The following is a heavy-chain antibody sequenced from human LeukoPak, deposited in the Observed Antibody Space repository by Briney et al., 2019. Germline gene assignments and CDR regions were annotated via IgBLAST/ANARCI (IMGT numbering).Heavy chain of an antibody. V-gene: IGHV3-21*01. CDR2: ISSSSSYI. J-gene: IGHJ4*02. Sequence: PGGSLRLSCAASGFTFSSYSMNWVRQAPGEGLEWVSSISSSSSYIYYADSVKGRFTISRDNAKNSLYLQMNSLRAEDTAVYYCARGYCSTTSCSSFDYWSQGTLATVSS. CDR3: ARGYCSTTSCSSFDY. D-gene: IGHD2-2*01. CDR1: GFTFSSYS.